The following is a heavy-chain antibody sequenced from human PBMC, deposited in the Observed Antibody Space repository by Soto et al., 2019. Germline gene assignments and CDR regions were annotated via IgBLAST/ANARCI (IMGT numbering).Heavy chain of an antibody. J-gene: IGHJ3*01. Sequence: ASVKVSCKASGYTFTSYGISWVRQAPGQGLEWMGWISAYKGNTHYTQNLQGRVTVTTDTSTSTAHMELRSLRSDDTAVYYCARDFDSSGNYYAGGAFDFWGQATLVTVSS. V-gene: IGHV1-18*04. CDR1: GYTFTSYG. CDR3: ARDFDSSGNYYAGGAFDF. CDR2: ISAYKGNT. D-gene: IGHD3-22*01.